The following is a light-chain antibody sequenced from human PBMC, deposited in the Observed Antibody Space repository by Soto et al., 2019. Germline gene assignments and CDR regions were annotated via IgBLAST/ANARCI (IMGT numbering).Light chain of an antibody. CDR1: QTISSDY. CDR3: QQYGTSPYT. V-gene: IGKV3-20*01. Sequence: EILLTQSPGTLSLSPGERATLSCRASQTISSDYLAWYQQKPGQAPRLLIFGAATRAADIPDRFRGSGSGADFTLTISRLEPEDFAVYYCQQYGTSPYTFGQGAKVDIK. CDR2: GAA. J-gene: IGKJ2*01.